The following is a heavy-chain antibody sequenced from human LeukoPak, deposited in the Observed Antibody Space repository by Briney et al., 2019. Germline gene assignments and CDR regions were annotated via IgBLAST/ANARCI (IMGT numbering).Heavy chain of an antibody. CDR3: ARDRATYYYDSSGYYYVSSDAFDI. CDR1: GGSINSYY. J-gene: IGHJ3*02. CDR2: IYYSGST. V-gene: IGHV4-59*01. Sequence: SEALSLTCTVSGGSINSYYWSWIRQPPGKGLEWIGYIYYSGSTNYNPSLKSRVTISVDTSKNQFSLKLSSVTAADTAVYYCARDRATYYYDSSGYYYVSSDAFDIWGQGTMVTVSS. D-gene: IGHD3-22*01.